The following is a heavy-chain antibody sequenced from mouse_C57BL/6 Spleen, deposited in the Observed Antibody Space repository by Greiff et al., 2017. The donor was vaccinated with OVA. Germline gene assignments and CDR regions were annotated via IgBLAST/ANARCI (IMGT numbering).Heavy chain of an antibody. CDR1: GYTFTDYE. CDR3: TRNKDGDCRFAY. V-gene: IGHV1-15*01. CDR2: IDPDTGGT. D-gene: IGHD2-13*01. J-gene: IGHJ3*01. Sequence: VQLQQSGAELVRPGASVTLSCKASGYTFTDYEMHWVKQTPVHGLEWIGAIDPDTGGTAYNQKFQGKATLTADKSSSTAYMELRSLASEDSAVYYGTRNKDGDCRFAYWGQGTLVTVSA.